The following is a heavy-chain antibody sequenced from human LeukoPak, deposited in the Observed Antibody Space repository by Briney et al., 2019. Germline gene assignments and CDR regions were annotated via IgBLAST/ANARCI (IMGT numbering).Heavy chain of an antibody. Sequence: KTSETLSLTCTVSGYSINSVYYWGWVRQPPEKGLEWIGRIYTSGSTNYNPSLKSRVTISVDTSKNQFSLKLSSVTAADTAVYYCARDLGYGNWFDPWGQGTLVTVSS. D-gene: IGHD5-12*01. J-gene: IGHJ5*02. V-gene: IGHV4-38-2*02. CDR1: GYSINSVYY. CDR2: IYTSGST. CDR3: ARDLGYGNWFDP.